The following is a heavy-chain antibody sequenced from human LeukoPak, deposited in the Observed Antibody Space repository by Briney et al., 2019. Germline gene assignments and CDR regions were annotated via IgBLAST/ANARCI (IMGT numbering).Heavy chain of an antibody. CDR2: ISWNSGSI. Sequence: PGGSLRLSCAASGFTFDDYAMHWVRQAPGKGLEWVSGISWNSGSIGYADSVKGRFTISRDNAKNSLYLQMNSLRAEDTAVYYCARSGSGYFDYWGQGSLVTVSS. CDR3: ARSGSGYFDY. J-gene: IGHJ4*02. V-gene: IGHV3-9*01. CDR1: GFTFDDYA.